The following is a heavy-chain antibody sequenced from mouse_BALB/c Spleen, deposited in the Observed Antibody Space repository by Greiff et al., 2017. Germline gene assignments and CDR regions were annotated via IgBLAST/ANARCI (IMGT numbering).Heavy chain of an antibody. J-gene: IGHJ4*01. CDR3: ARVYGNYYAMDY. CDR2: ISSGGSYT. D-gene: IGHD2-1*01. V-gene: IGHV5-9-4*01. CDR1: DFPLRSYA. Sequence: EVKLVESGGGLVRPGGSLNLSFAASDFPLRSYAMSWFGHPPEKRLEWVAEISSGGSYTYYPATVTGRFTISRDNAKNTLYLEMSSLRSEDTAMYYCARVYGNYYAMDYWGQGTSVTVSS.